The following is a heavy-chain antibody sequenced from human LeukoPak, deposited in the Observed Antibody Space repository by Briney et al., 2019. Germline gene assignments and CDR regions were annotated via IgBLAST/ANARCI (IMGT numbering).Heavy chain of an antibody. V-gene: IGHV4-28*03. CDR3: ARVRVQGYSYGTADY. Sequence: SDTLSLTCAVSGYSISSSNWWGWIRQPPGKGLEWIGYIYYSGCTYYNPSLKSRVTISVDTSKNQFSLKLSSVTAADTAVYYGARVRVQGYSYGTADYWGQGTLVTVSS. CDR1: GYSISSSNW. CDR2: IYYSGCT. D-gene: IGHD5-18*01. J-gene: IGHJ4*02.